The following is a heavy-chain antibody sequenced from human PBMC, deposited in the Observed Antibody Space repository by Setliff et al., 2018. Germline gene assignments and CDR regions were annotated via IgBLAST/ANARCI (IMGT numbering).Heavy chain of an antibody. D-gene: IGHD2-15*01. J-gene: IGHJ4*02. Sequence: GASVKVSCKVSGYRLIEVSMHWVRQAPGKGLEWMGGFDPEDEETIYAQKFQGRVTMTDDTSTDTAYMELSSLRSEDTAVYYCAGGPCSGGSCYYQDYWGQGTLVTVSS. V-gene: IGHV1-24*01. CDR3: AGGPCSGGSCYYQDY. CDR2: FDPEDEET. CDR1: GYRLIEVS.